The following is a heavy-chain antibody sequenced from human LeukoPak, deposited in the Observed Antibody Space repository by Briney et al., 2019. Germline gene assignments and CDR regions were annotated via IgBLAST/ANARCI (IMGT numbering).Heavy chain of an antibody. Sequence: GGSLRLSCAASGFTFSSCGMHWVRQAPGKGLEWVAFIRYDGSNKYYADSVKGRFTISRDNSKNTLYLQMNSLRAEDTAVYYCAKVNFRGSGHNRGLARLLYYFDYWGQGTLVTVSS. J-gene: IGHJ4*02. V-gene: IGHV3-30*02. CDR1: GFTFSSCG. CDR2: IRYDGSNK. D-gene: IGHD2/OR15-2a*01. CDR3: AKVNFRGSGHNRGLARLLYYFDY.